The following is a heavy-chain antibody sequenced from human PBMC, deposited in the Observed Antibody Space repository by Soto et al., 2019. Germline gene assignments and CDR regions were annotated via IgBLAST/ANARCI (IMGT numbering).Heavy chain of an antibody. CDR1: GYTFTSYG. Sequence: ASVKVSCKASGYTFTSYGISWVRQAPGQGLEWMGWISAYNGNTNYAQKLQGRVTMTTDTSTSTAYMELRSLRSDDTAVYYCARPRIIPLGYCSGGSCPINWFDPWGQGTLVTVSS. CDR2: ISAYNGNT. CDR3: ARPRIIPLGYCSGGSCPINWFDP. D-gene: IGHD2-15*01. J-gene: IGHJ5*02. V-gene: IGHV1-18*01.